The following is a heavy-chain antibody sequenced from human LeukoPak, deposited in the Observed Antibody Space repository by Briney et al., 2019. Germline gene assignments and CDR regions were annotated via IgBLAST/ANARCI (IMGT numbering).Heavy chain of an antibody. Sequence: PSETLSLTCTVSGYSISSGYYWGWIRQPPGKGLEWIGRIYTSGSTNYSPSLKTRVTISVDRSKNQFSLKLSSVTAADTAVYYCARAKFGYYYDSASYYYHYMDVWGKGTTVTISS. CDR3: ARAKFGYYYDSASYYYHYMDV. CDR1: GYSISSGYY. CDR2: IYTSGST. V-gene: IGHV4-38-2*02. D-gene: IGHD3-10*01. J-gene: IGHJ6*03.